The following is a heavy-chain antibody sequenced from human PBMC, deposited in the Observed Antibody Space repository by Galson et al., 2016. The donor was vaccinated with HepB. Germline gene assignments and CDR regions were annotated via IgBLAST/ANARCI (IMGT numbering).Heavy chain of an antibody. CDR1: GGAFSSYT. CDR2: ITPIFGVA. Sequence: SVKVSCKASGGAFSSYTITWVRQAPGQGLEWMGGITPIFGVANYAQRFQGRVSITADKSTSTAYMELSSLRSEDTAVYYCARGGHCSGGTCYYWFDHWGQGTLVTVSS. J-gene: IGHJ5*02. D-gene: IGHD2-15*01. V-gene: IGHV1-69*10. CDR3: ARGGHCSGGTCYYWFDH.